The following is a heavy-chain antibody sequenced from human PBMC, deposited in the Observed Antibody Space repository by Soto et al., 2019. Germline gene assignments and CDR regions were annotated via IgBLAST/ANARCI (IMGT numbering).Heavy chain of an antibody. J-gene: IGHJ6*03. Sequence: GGSLRLSCAPSGFTFSSYSMNSVRQAPGKGLEWVSYISSSSSTIYYADSVKGRFTISRDNAKSSLYLQMNSLRAEDTAVYYCARDFYGDYYYHYYMDVWRKRTTVTVSS. CDR3: ARDFYGDYYYHYYMDV. D-gene: IGHD4-17*01. CDR1: GFTFSSYS. CDR2: ISSSSSTI. V-gene: IGHV3-48*01.